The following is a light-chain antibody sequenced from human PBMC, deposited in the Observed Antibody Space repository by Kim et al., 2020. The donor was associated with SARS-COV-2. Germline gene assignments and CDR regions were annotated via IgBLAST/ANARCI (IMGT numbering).Light chain of an antibody. CDR3: QQYYSYPLT. Sequence: ASTGDRGTITCRASQGISSYLAWYQQKPGKAPKLLIYAASTLQSGVPSRFSGSGSGTDFTLTISCLQSEDFATYYCQQYYSYPLTFGGGTKVDIK. CDR2: AAS. V-gene: IGKV1-8*01. J-gene: IGKJ4*01. CDR1: QGISSY.